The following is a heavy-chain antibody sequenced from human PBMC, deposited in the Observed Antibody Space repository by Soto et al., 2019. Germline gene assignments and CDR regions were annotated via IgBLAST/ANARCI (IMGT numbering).Heavy chain of an antibody. D-gene: IGHD6-6*01. CDR3: AREYRSSSGRFDN. V-gene: IGHV1-69*01. Sequence: QVQLVQSGAEVKKPGSSVKVSCKASGGSFSSYAISWVRQAPGQGLEWMGGIIPIFGTPSYVQKFQGRVTITADESTSTAYMELSSLRSEDTAVYYCAREYRSSSGRFDNWGQGTLVTVSS. J-gene: IGHJ4*02. CDR2: IIPIFGTP. CDR1: GGSFSSYA.